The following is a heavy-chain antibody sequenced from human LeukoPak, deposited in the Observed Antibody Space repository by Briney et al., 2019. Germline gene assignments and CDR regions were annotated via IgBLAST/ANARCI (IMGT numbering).Heavy chain of an antibody. CDR3: ARVNCSSTSCYDYYYYYMDV. V-gene: IGHV1-69*06. CDR1: GGTFSSYA. D-gene: IGHD2-2*01. J-gene: IGHJ6*03. Sequence: SVKVSCKASGGTFSSYAISWVRQAPGQGLEWMGGIIPIFGTANYAQKFQGRVTITADKSTSTAYMELSSLRSEDTAVYYCARVNCSSTSCYDYYYYYMDVWGKGTTVTVSS. CDR2: IIPIFGTA.